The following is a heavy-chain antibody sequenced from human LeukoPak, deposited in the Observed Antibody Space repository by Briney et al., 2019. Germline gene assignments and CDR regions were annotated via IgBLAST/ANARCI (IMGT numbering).Heavy chain of an antibody. CDR2: ISWNSGSI. J-gene: IGHJ4*02. D-gene: IGHD6-13*01. CDR1: GFTFDDYA. CDR3: AKVQAVAAAGYFDY. Sequence: GGSLRLSCAASGFTFDDYAMHWVRQAPGKGLEWVSGISWNSGSIGYADSVKGRFTISRDNAKNSLYLQMNSLRAEDTALYYRAKVQAVAAAGYFDYWGQGTLVTVSS. V-gene: IGHV3-9*01.